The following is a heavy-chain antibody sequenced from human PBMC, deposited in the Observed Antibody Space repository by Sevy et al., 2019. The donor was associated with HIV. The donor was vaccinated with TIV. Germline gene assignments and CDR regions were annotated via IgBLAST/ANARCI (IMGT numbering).Heavy chain of an antibody. D-gene: IGHD2-15*01. Sequence: GGSLRLSCAASGFTFSSYAMSWVRQAPGKGLEWVSAISGSGGSTYYADSVKGRFTISRDNSKNTLYLQMNSLRAEDRAVYYCARINMGYRSSASCVGAFDIWGQGTMVTVSS. CDR2: ISGSGGST. J-gene: IGHJ3*02. CDR1: GFTFSSYA. V-gene: IGHV3-23*01. CDR3: ARINMGYRSSASCVGAFDI.